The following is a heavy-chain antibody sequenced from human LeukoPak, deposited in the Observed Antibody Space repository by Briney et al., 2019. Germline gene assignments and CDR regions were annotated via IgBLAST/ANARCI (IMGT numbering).Heavy chain of an antibody. J-gene: IGHJ4*02. V-gene: IGHV4-4*09. CDR1: GGSISSYY. Sequence: SETLSLTCTVSGGSISSYYWSWIRQPPGKGLEWIGYIYTSGSTNYNPSLKGRVTISVDTSKNQFSLKLSSVTAADTAVYYCARRGSGYRLDYWGQGTLVTVSS. CDR3: ARRGSGYRLDY. CDR2: IYTSGST. D-gene: IGHD3-22*01.